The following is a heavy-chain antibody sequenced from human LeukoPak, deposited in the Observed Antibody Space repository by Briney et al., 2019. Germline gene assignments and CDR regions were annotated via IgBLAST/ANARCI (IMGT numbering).Heavy chain of an antibody. Sequence: GGSLRLSCAASGFTFSSYAMHWVRQAPGKGLEWVAVISYDGSNKYCADSVKGRFTISRDNSKNTLYLQMNSLRAEDTAVYYCARDFYYYDTTGYYDYWGQGTLVTVSS. CDR1: GFTFSSYA. V-gene: IGHV3-30-3*01. D-gene: IGHD3-22*01. J-gene: IGHJ4*02. CDR2: ISYDGSNK. CDR3: ARDFYYYDTTGYYDY.